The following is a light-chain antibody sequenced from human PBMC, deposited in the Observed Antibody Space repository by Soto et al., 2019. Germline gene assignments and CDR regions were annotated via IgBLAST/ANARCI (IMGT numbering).Light chain of an antibody. CDR3: QSHDSSLSVV. CDR1: SSNIGAGYD. CDR2: DNS. V-gene: IGLV1-40*01. J-gene: IGLJ2*01. Sequence: QSVLTQPPSVSGAPGQRVTISCTGSSSNIGAGYDVHWYQQLPGTAPKLLIFDNSNRPSGVPDRFFGSKSGTSASLAITGLQAEDEADYYCQSHDSSLSVVFGGGTKLTVL.